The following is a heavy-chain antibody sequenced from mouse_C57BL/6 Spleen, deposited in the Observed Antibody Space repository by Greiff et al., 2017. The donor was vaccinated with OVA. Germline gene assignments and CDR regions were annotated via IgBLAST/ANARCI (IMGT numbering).Heavy chain of an antibody. J-gene: IGHJ2*01. CDR3: ARGGYGSSLDY. V-gene: IGHV3-6*01. D-gene: IGHD1-1*01. CDR2: ISYDGSN. CDR1: GYSITSGYY. Sequence: EVKLQESGPGLVKPSQSLSLTCSVTGYSITSGYYWNWIRQFPGNKLEWMGYISYDGSNNYNPSLKNRISITRDTSKNQFFLKLNSVTTEDTATYYCARGGYGSSLDYWGQGTTLTVSS.